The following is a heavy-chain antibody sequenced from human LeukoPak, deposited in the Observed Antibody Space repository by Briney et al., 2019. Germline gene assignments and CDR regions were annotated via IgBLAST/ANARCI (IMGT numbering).Heavy chain of an antibody. D-gene: IGHD3-3*01. Sequence: SETLSLTCTVSGGSISSYYWSWIRQPAGKGLEWIGRIYTSGSTNYNPSLKSRVTMSVDTSKNQFSLKLSSVTAADTAVYYCARDAVDEAPDGVNWFDPWGQGTLVTVSS. CDR1: GGSISSYY. V-gene: IGHV4-4*07. CDR2: IYTSGST. CDR3: ARDAVDEAPDGVNWFDP. J-gene: IGHJ5*02.